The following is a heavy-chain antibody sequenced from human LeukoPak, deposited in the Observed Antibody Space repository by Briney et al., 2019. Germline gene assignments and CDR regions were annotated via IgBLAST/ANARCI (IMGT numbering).Heavy chain of an antibody. CDR3: AKDMGLPGAFDI. J-gene: IGHJ3*02. D-gene: IGHD4/OR15-4a*01. V-gene: IGHV3-23*01. Sequence: PGGSLRLSCAASGFTFSNYSMNWVRQAPGKGLEWVSAISGSGGSTYYADSVKGRFTISRDNSKNTLYLQMNSLRAEDTAVYYCAKDMGLPGAFDIWGQGTMVTVSS. CDR2: ISGSGGST. CDR1: GFTFSNYS.